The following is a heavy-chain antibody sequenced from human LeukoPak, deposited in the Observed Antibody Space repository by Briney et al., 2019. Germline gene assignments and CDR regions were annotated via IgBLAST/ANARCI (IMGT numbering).Heavy chain of an antibody. V-gene: IGHV3-7*01. CDR2: IKQDGSEK. Sequence: PGGSLRLSCAASGFTFSSYWMSWVRQAPGKGLEWVANIKQDGSEKYYVDSVKGRFTISRDNAKNSLYLQMNSLRAEDTAVYYCARDFKWELLEGRFDYWGQGTLVTVSS. CDR3: ARDFKWELLEGRFDY. CDR1: GFTFSSYW. D-gene: IGHD1-26*01. J-gene: IGHJ4*02.